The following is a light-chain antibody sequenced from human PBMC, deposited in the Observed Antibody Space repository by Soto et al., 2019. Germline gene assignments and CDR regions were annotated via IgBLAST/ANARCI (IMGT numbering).Light chain of an antibody. V-gene: IGKV1-9*01. CDR1: QDISKW. J-gene: IGKJ4*01. CDR3: QQLNSYPLT. Sequence: DIQITQSSSPLSASVGDRVAITCQASQDISKWLAWYQQKPGKPPKLMIYAASTLQSGVPSRFSGSGSGTECTLTISSLQPEDFATYYCQQLNSYPLTFGGGTKVDIK. CDR2: AAS.